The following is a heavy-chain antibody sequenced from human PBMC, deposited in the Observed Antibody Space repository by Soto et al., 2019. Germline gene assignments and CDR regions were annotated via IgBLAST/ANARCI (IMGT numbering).Heavy chain of an antibody. CDR2: IDPSDSYT. CDR3: ARPKLYGDCYYYYGMDF. Sequence: PGESLKISCKGSGYSFTSYWISWVRQMPGKGLEWMGRIDPSDSYTNYSPSFQGHVTISADKSISTAYLQWSSLKASDTAMYYCARPKLYGDCYYYYGMDFWGQGTTVTVSS. D-gene: IGHD4-17*01. V-gene: IGHV5-10-1*01. J-gene: IGHJ6*02. CDR1: GYSFTSYW.